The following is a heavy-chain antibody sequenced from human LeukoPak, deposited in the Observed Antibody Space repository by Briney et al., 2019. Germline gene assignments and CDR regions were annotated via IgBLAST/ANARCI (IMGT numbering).Heavy chain of an antibody. D-gene: IGHD2-15*01. V-gene: IGHV1-2*04. CDR3: ARDPVCSGGSCYVGNFDY. Sequence: ASVKVSCKASGYTFTSYDINWVRQATGQGLEWMGWINPNSGGTNYAQKFQGWVTMTRDTSISTAYMELSRLRSDDTAVYYCARDPVCSGGSCYVGNFDYWGQGTLVTVSS. CDR1: GYTFTSYD. J-gene: IGHJ4*02. CDR2: INPNSGGT.